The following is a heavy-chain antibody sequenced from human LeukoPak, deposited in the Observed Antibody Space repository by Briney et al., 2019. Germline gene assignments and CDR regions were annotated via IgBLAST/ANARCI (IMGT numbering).Heavy chain of an antibody. CDR3: ARDAGGAFYWYFDL. V-gene: IGHV3-30-3*01. CDR2: MSYDGSND. CDR1: GFTFSSFS. D-gene: IGHD3-16*01. J-gene: IGHJ2*01. Sequence: GGSLRLSCAASGFTFSSFSMHWGRQGPGKGLGWVGVMSYDGSNDYYAGSLKGRLSMSRDNSRNTLSLQIKSLRPDDTAVYYCARDAGGAFYWYFDLWGRGTLVTVSS.